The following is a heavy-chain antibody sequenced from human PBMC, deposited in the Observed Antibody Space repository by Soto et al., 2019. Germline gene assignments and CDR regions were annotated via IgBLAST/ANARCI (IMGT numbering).Heavy chain of an antibody. J-gene: IGHJ4*02. V-gene: IGHV3-7*01. CDR3: ARPKRGYNFWSGYYDY. Sequence: GGSLRLSCAASGFTFSSYWMSWVRQAPGKGLEWVANIKQDGSEKYYVDSVKGRFTISRDNAKNSVSLQMNSLSAEDTAVYYCARPKRGYNFWSGYYDYWGQGTLVTVSS. CDR1: GFTFSSYW. CDR2: IKQDGSEK. D-gene: IGHD3-3*01.